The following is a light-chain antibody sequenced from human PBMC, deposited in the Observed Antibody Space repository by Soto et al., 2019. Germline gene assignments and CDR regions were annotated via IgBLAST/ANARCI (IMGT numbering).Light chain of an antibody. CDR1: QSVTSNY. V-gene: IGKV3-20*01. Sequence: EIVLTQSPGTLSLSPGERATLSCSASQSVTSNYLAWYQEKTGQTPRLLIYGASRRATGIPDRFSGSGSGTDFTLSISRLEPEDFAVYYCRQYGTSLGLAFGGGTKVEIK. J-gene: IGKJ4*01. CDR3: RQYGTSLGLA. CDR2: GAS.